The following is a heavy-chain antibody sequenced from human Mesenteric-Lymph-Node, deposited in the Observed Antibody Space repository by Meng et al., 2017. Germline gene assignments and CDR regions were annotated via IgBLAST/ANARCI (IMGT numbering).Heavy chain of an antibody. V-gene: IGHV3-33*01. Sequence: GESLKISCAASGFTFSSYGMHWVRQAPGKGLEWVAVIWYDGSNKYYADAVKGLFTISRDNSKNTLYLQMNGLRAEDTAVYYCARVCQDDSSGYYFPELQTQRRFPPDYWGQGTMVTVSS. CDR1: GFTFSSYG. D-gene: IGHD3-22*01. CDR2: IWYDGSNK. J-gene: IGHJ4*02. CDR3: ARVCQDDSSGYYFPELQTQRRFPPDY.